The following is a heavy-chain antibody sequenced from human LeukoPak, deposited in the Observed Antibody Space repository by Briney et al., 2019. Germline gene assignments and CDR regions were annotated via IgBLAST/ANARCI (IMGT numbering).Heavy chain of an antibody. V-gene: IGHV5-51*01. Sequence: ESLKISCKGSGYSFTSYWIGWVRQMPGKGLEWMGIIYPGDSDTRYRPSFQDQVTISADKSIRTAYLQWSSLQASDTAMYYCARVVRSDGSGYYFGPSYFDYWGQGTLVTVSS. CDR2: IYPGDSDT. CDR1: GYSFTSYW. D-gene: IGHD3-22*01. CDR3: ARVVRSDGSGYYFGPSYFDY. J-gene: IGHJ4*02.